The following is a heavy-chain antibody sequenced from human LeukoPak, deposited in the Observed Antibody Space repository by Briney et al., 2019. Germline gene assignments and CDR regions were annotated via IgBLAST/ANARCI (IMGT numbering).Heavy chain of an antibody. D-gene: IGHD3-22*01. CDR3: ANLGYDGFDY. Sequence: GSLKLSCAASGFTFGDYNMHWVRQTPGKGLEWVSLISWDGGSTYYADSVKGRFTISRDNSKNSLYLQMNSLRTEDTALYYCANLGYDGFDYWGQGTLVTVSS. V-gene: IGHV3-43*01. J-gene: IGHJ4*02. CDR2: ISWDGGST. CDR1: GFTFGDYN.